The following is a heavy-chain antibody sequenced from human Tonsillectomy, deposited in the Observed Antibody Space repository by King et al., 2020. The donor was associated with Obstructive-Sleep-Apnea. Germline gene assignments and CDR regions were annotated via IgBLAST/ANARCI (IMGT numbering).Heavy chain of an antibody. J-gene: IGHJ4*02. CDR3: AKELVGGVATILFDY. Sequence: VQLVESGGGLVQPGGSLRRSCAASGFTFSSYAMSLCRQAPGKGVEGVSAISGSGVSTYYADSLKGRFTISRANSKKTLDLQMNSLRAEDTAVYYCAKELVGGVATILFDYWGQGTLVTVSS. V-gene: IGHV3-23*04. D-gene: IGHD5-12*01. CDR2: ISGSGVST. CDR1: GFTFSSYA.